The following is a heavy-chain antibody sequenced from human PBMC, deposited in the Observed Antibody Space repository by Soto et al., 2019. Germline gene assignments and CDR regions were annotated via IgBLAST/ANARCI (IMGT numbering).Heavy chain of an antibody. D-gene: IGHD3-10*02. Sequence: EVQLVESGGDSIQRGGSLRLFCAASGITFSDYSMHWVRQAPGTGLEWVSYISSRGGTEYYTDSVKGRFTISRDNSKNSLYLQMNSLRDEDTAVYYCARGKVFAWGLDAFDVWGRGTLVTVST. J-gene: IGHJ3*01. CDR2: ISSRGGTE. CDR3: ARGKVFAWGLDAFDV. CDR1: GITFSDYS. V-gene: IGHV3-48*02.